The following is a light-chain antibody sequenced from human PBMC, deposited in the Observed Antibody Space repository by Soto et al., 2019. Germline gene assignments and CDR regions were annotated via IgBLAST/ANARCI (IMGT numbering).Light chain of an antibody. CDR3: QQYGSSSWT. CDR1: QSVGTN. Sequence: EIVMTQSPATLSLSPGERATLSCRASQSVGTNVAWFQQKPGQPLRLLMYGAATWASGIPVRFSGSGSGTDFTLTISSLEPEDFAVYYCQQYGSSSWTFGQGTKVDIK. CDR2: GAA. V-gene: IGKV3-15*01. J-gene: IGKJ1*01.